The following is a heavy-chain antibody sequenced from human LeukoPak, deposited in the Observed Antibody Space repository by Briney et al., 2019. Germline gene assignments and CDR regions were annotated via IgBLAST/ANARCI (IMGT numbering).Heavy chain of an antibody. V-gene: IGHV1-69*04. CDR2: IIPILGIA. CDR3: ATLGRYYYDSSGYYPDY. D-gene: IGHD3-22*01. Sequence: SVKVPCKASGGTFNSYAISWVRQAPGQGLEWMGRIIPILGIANYAQKFQGRVTITADKSTSTAYMELSSLRSEDTAVYYCATLGRYYYDSSGYYPDYWGQGTLVTVSS. J-gene: IGHJ4*02. CDR1: GGTFNSYA.